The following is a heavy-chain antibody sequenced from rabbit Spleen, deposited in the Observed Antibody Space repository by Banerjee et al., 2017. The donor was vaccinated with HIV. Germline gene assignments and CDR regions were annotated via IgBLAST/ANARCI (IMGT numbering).Heavy chain of an antibody. J-gene: IGHJ4*01. D-gene: IGHD2-1*01. Sequence: QSLEESGGDLVKPGASLTLTCKASGIDFISAYYMSWVRQAPGKGLEWIGYIDPIFGRTYYASWVNGRFTISRSTSLNTVTLQMTSLTVADTATYFCVRDQTGDADYGPYYLNLWGQGTLVTVS. CDR2: IDPIFGRT. CDR1: GIDFISAYY. V-gene: IGHV1S43*01. CDR3: VRDQTGDADYGPYYLNL.